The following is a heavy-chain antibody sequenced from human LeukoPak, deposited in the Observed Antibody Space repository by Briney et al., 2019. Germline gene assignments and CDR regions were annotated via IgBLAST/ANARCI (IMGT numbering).Heavy chain of an antibody. CDR2: ISRNGDTT. V-gene: IGHV3-64D*06. CDR3: VKALTDDAFDI. J-gene: IGHJ3*02. CDR1: GYTFSTFP. Sequence: GGSLRLSCSASGYTFSTFPMHWVRQAPGKGLEYFSAISRNGDTTYYADSVKGRFTISRDNSKNTLYLQMSSLRPEDTAVYYCVKALTDDAFDIWGQGTMVTVSS.